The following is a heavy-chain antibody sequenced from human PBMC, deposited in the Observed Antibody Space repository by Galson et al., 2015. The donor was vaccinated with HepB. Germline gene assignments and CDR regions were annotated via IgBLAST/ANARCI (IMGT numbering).Heavy chain of an antibody. J-gene: IGHJ4*02. V-gene: IGHV1-8*01. CDR2: MNPSSGNT. CDR3: ARGARSIDY. Sequence: SVKVSCKASGYTFTNDDINWVRQAAGQGLEWMGWMNPSSGNTGFAQKFQGRVTLTRDTSISTAYMELSNPTSEDTAVYYCARGARSIDYWGQGTLVTISS. D-gene: IGHD2-2*02. CDR1: GYTFTNDD.